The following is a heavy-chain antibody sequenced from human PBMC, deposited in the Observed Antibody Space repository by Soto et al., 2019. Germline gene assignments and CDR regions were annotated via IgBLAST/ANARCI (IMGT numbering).Heavy chain of an antibody. CDR2: IKQDGSEK. CDR1: GFTFSSCL. J-gene: IGHJ4*02. CDR3: TREVLGASRKSFFDY. Sequence: GGSLILSWAASGFTFSSCLMSWVRQAPGKGLEWVANIKQDGSEKYFVDSVKGRFTISRDNAKKSLYLQMNTLRAEDTAMYYCTREVLGASRKSFFDYWGQGPLVTDSS. V-gene: IGHV3-7*01. D-gene: IGHD1-26*01.